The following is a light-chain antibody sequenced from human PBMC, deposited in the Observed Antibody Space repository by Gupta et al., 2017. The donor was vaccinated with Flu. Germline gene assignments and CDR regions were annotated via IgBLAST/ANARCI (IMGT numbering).Light chain of an antibody. Sequence: EIQMTQSPSTLSASLGDRVTITCRASQSINNWLAWYQQKPGKAPKLLIYKASSLQSGVPSRFSGSGSGTEFSLTISSLQPDDFAIYYCHQYNSYSPETFGQGTKLEIK. V-gene: IGKV1-5*03. J-gene: IGKJ2*01. CDR2: KAS. CDR3: HQYNSYSPET. CDR1: QSINNW.